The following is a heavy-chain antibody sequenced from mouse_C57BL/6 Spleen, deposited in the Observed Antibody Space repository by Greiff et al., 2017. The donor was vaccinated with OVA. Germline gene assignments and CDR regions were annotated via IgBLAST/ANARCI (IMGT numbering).Heavy chain of an antibody. CDR2: IDPSASYT. V-gene: IGHV1-69*01. D-gene: IGHD2-1*01. J-gene: IGHJ2*01. CDR3: AREPYGNYGFDY. CDR1: GYTFTSYW. Sequence: QVQLQQPGAELVMPGASVKLSCKASGYTFTSYWMHWVKQRPGQGLEWLGEIDPSASYTNYNQKFKGKSTLTVDKSSSTAYMQLSSLTSGDSAVYYCAREPYGNYGFDYWGQGTTLTVSS.